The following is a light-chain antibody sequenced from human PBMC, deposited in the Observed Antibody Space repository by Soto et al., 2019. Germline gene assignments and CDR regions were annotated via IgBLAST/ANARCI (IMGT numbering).Light chain of an antibody. CDR2: GAS. J-gene: IGKJ1*01. V-gene: IGKV3-15*01. CDR1: QSVSSN. Sequence: EVVMTQSPATLSVSPGERATLSCRASQSVSSNLAWYQQKPGQAPRLLISGASTRATGIPARLSGSGSGTEFTLTISSLQSEDFAVYYCHQYNNWPPWTFGQGPKVEIK. CDR3: HQYNNWPPWT.